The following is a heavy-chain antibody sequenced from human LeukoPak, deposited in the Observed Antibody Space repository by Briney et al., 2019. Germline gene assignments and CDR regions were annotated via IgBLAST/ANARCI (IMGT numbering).Heavy chain of an antibody. CDR3: ARVALWFGELSPNYYYYYYMDV. J-gene: IGHJ6*03. D-gene: IGHD3-10*01. Sequence: GAAVKLSCKAAGHTFTSYDINGVRQATGQGLEWRGGMNPNSGNTGYAQKFQGRVTMTRNTSISTAYMELSSLRSEDTAVYYCARVALWFGELSPNYYYYYYMDVWGKGTTVTVSS. V-gene: IGHV1-8*02. CDR1: GHTFTSYD. CDR2: MNPNSGNT.